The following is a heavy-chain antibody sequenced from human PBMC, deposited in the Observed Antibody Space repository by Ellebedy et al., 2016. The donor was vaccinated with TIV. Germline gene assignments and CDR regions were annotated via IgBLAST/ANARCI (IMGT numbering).Heavy chain of an antibody. CDR1: GFTFSSNS. V-gene: IGHV3-64D*09. J-gene: IGHJ4*02. CDR2: ITTTGGTT. CDR3: LRPYDY. Sequence: GGSLRLSCSASGFTFSSNSMHWVRQAPGKGLEYVSAITTTGGTTYYADSVKGRFTISRDNSKNTLYLQMSSLRPEDTAVYYCLRPYDYWGQGNVVTVTS.